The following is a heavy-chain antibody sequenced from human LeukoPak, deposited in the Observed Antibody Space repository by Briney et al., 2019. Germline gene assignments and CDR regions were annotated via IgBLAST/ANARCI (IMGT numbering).Heavy chain of an antibody. Sequence: GSSVKVSRKASGGTFSIYAISWVRQAPGQGLEWMGGIIPIFGTADYAQKFQGRVTITADESTSTAYMELSSLRSEDTAVYYCARGTTIGGSRYFDYWGQGTLVTVSS. D-gene: IGHD3-10*01. CDR3: ARGTTIGGSRYFDY. J-gene: IGHJ4*02. CDR2: IIPIFGTA. CDR1: GGTFSIYA. V-gene: IGHV1-69*01.